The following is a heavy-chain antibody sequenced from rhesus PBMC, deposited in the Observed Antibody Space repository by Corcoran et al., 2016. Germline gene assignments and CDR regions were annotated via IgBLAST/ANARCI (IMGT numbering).Heavy chain of an antibody. J-gene: IGHJ5-1*01. Sequence: QLQLQESGPGLVKPSETLSVTSAVSGGSIRSNFWRVNRQPPGKGMEWIGRIYGTGISANYNPSLKSRVTLSVDTSKNQVSLKLTSVTAADTAVYYCARPGVADVWGPGVLVTVSS. D-gene: IGHD2-39*01. CDR1: GGSIRSNF. CDR3: ARPGVADV. V-gene: IGHV4-169*01. CDR2: IYGTGISA.